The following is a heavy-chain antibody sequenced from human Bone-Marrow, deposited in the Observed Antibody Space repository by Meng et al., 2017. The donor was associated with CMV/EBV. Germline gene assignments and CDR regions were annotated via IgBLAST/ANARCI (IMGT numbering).Heavy chain of an antibody. D-gene: IGHD2-2*01. J-gene: IGHJ3*02. CDR3: ARVSIVVVPAAIGAHAFDI. CDR1: GYTFTSYG. V-gene: IGHV1-18*01. Sequence: ASVKVSCKASGYTFTSYGISWVRQAPGQGLEWMGWISAYNGNTNYAQKLQGRVTMTTDTSTSTAYMELRSLRSDDTAVYYCARVSIVVVPAAIGAHAFDIWRQGTMVTVSS. CDR2: ISAYNGNT.